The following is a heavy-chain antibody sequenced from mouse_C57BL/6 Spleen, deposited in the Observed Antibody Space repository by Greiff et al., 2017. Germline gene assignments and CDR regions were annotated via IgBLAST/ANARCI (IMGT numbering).Heavy chain of an antibody. V-gene: IGHV1-69*01. CDR3: ARAQFITTVEGFAY. D-gene: IGHD1-1*01. CDR1: GYTFTSYW. CDR2: IVPSDSYT. Sequence: QVQLQQPGAELVMPGASVKLSCKASGYTFTSYWMHWVKQRPGQGLEWIGEIVPSDSYTNYNQKFKGKSTLTVDKSSSTAYMQLSSLTSEDSAVYYCARAQFITTVEGFAYWGQGTLVTVSA. J-gene: IGHJ3*01.